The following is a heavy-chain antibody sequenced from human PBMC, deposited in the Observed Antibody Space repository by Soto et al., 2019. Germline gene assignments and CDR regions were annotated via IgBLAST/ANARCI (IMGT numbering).Heavy chain of an antibody. J-gene: IGHJ3*02. V-gene: IGHV6-1*01. CDR3: ARTRTLIQPASDAFDI. Sequence: SQTLSLTSALSVDSVSSNTAACNWIRQSPSRCLEWLGRTYYRSQWYNDYAVSVKSRLTITPDTSKNQFSLQLNSVTPEDTAVYYCARTRTLIQPASDAFDIWGQGTMVTVSS. D-gene: IGHD5-18*01. CDR2: TYYRSQWYN. CDR1: VDSVSSNTAA.